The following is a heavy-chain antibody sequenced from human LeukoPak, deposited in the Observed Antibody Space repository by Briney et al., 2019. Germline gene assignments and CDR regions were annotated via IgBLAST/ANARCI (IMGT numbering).Heavy chain of an antibody. CDR2: IYYSANT. J-gene: IGHJ4*02. V-gene: IGHV4-39*07. CDR3: ARTGGTIDY. D-gene: IGHD2-8*02. CDR1: GGSISSYSYY. Sequence: SETLSLTCTGSGGSISSYSYYWGWIRQPPGKGLEGIGSIYYSANTYYNPSLKTRVTISVDTSKNQFSLKLNSVTAADTAVYYCARTGGTIDYWGQGTLVTVSS.